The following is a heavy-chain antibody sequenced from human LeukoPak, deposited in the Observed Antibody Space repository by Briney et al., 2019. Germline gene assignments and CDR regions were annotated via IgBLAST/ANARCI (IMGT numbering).Heavy chain of an antibody. CDR3: ARSLRNAFDI. J-gene: IGHJ3*02. CDR1: GFSFSSYS. CDR2: IRSSSSTI. Sequence: GGSLRLSCAASGFSFSSYSMKWVRQAPGKGLEGVSYIRSSSSTIYYKDSVKGRFTMFTYNAKNSLYLQMNRLRDEDTAVYYSARSLRNAFDIWGQGTMVTVSS. D-gene: IGHD3-3*01. V-gene: IGHV3-48*02.